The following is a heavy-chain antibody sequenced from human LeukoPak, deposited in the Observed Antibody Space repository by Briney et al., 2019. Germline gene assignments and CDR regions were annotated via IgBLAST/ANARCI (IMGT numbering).Heavy chain of an antibody. D-gene: IGHD3-10*01. CDR1: GFTFSTYA. CDR3: AKAAIDEHYYGSGSPWYMDV. Sequence: PGGSLRLSCVVSGFTFSTYAMHWVRQAPGKGLEWVALISYDGSIKHYADSVKGRFTISRDNSKNTLYLQMNSLRAEDTAVYYCAKAAIDEHYYGSGSPWYMDVWGKGTTVTISS. CDR2: ISYDGSIK. J-gene: IGHJ6*03. V-gene: IGHV3-30*04.